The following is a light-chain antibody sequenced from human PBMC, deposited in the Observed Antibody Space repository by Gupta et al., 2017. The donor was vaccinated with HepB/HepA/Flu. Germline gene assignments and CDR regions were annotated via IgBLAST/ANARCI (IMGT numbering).Light chain of an antibody. Sequence: VMTQSPATLSVSPGDRATLSCRASQSVSSSLAWYQQRPGQAPRLLIYGASTRATAIPATCSGSGSGTEFTLTSSSLQSEDFAVDYCQKDSNCIWTFGQGTKVEFK. CDR1: QSVSSS. CDR2: GAS. CDR3: QKDSNCIWT. V-gene: IGKV3-15*01. J-gene: IGKJ1*01.